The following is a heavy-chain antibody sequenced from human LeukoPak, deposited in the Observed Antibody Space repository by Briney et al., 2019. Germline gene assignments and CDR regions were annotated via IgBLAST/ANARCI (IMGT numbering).Heavy chain of an antibody. CDR1: EFTFSSYT. J-gene: IGHJ4*02. V-gene: IGHV3-21*01. CDR3: ARAYSSASPFDY. CDR2: ISSGSSYI. Sequence: PGGSLRLSCAASEFTFSSYTMNWVRQAPGKGLEWVSSISSGSSYIYYADSVKGRFTISRDNAKNSLYLQMNSLRAEDTAMYCCARAYSSASPFDYWGQGTLVTVSS. D-gene: IGHD6-6*01.